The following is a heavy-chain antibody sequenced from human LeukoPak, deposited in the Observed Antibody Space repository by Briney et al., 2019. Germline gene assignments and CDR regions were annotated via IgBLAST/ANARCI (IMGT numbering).Heavy chain of an antibody. D-gene: IGHD3-22*01. Sequence: GASVKVSCKASGYTFTGYYMHWVRQAPGQGLEWMGWINPNSGGTNYAQKFQGWVTMTRDTSISTAYMELSRLRSDDTAVCYCARDRPPRYYYDSSGFYGMDVWGQGTTVTVSS. CDR1: GYTFTGYY. CDR3: ARDRPPRYYYDSSGFYGMDV. CDR2: INPNSGGT. V-gene: IGHV1-2*04. J-gene: IGHJ6*02.